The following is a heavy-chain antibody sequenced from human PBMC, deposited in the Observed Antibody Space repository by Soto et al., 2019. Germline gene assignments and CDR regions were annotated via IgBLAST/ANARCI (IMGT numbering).Heavy chain of an antibody. V-gene: IGHV3-53*01. CDR1: GFTVSSNY. D-gene: IGHD3-22*01. CDR2: IYSGGST. Sequence: GGSLRLSCAASGFTVSSNYMSWVRQAPGKGLEWVSVIYSGGSTYYADSVKCRFTISRDNSKNTLYLQMNSLRAVDTAVYYCASSSGFYYYGMDVWGQGTTVTVSS. CDR3: ASSSGFYYYGMDV. J-gene: IGHJ6*02.